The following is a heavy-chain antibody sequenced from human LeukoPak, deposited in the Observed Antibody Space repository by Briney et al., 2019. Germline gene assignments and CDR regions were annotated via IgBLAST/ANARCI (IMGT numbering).Heavy chain of an antibody. V-gene: IGHV3-23*01. CDR3: AKDPRATVTTGWFDP. CDR2: ISGSGGTT. Sequence: GGSLRLSCAASGFTFASYAMSWVRQAPGKGLEWVSTISGSGGTTFYVDSLKGRFTISRDNSKNTLYLQMNSLRAEDTAVYYCAKDPRATVTTGWFDPWGQGTLVTVSS. D-gene: IGHD4-17*01. CDR1: GFTFASYA. J-gene: IGHJ5*02.